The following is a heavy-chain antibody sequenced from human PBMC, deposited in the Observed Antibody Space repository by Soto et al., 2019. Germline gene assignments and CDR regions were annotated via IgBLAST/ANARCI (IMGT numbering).Heavy chain of an antibody. D-gene: IGHD3-10*01. CDR1: GFTFTDSS. Sequence: EVQLVESGGGLVKPGGSLRLSCAASGFTFTDSSISWVRQAPGKGLEWVSSISSRSSYIYYADSVKGRFTISRDNAKNSVYLQMDSLRAEDTAVYYCAKTGGSVSTLYYFDYWGQGTPVTVSS. CDR3: AKTGGSVSTLYYFDY. V-gene: IGHV3-21*06. CDR2: ISSRSSYI. J-gene: IGHJ4*02.